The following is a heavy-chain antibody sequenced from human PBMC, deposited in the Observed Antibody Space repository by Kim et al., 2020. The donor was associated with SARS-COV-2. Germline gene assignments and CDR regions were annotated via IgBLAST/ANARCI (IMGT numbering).Heavy chain of an antibody. V-gene: IGHV4-38-2*02. J-gene: IGHJ4*02. CDR1: GYSISSGYY. D-gene: IGHD2-15*01. CDR3: ARDIVVVVAATGGDY. CDR2: IYHSGST. Sequence: TLSLTCTVSGYSISSGYYWGWIRQPPGKGLEWIGSIYHSGSTYYNPSLKSRVTISVDTSKNQFSLKLSSVTAADTAVYYCARDIVVVVAATGGDYWGQGTLVTVSS.